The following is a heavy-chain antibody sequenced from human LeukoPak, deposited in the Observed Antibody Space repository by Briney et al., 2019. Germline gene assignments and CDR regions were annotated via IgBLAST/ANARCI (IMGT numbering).Heavy chain of an antibody. CDR1: GGSISSYY. CDR3: ARESGDGYNDAFDI. J-gene: IGHJ3*02. Sequence: TSETLSLTCTVSGGSISSYYWSWIRQPPGKGLEWIGYIYYSGSTNYNPSLKSRVTISVDTSKNQFSLKLSSVTAEDTAVYYCARESGDGYNDAFDIWGQGTMVTVSS. V-gene: IGHV4-59*01. CDR2: IYYSGST. D-gene: IGHD5-24*01.